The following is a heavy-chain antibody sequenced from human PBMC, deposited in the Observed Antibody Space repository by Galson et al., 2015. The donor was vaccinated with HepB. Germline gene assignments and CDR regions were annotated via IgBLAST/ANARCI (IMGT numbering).Heavy chain of an antibody. Sequence: SLRLSCAASGFTFSGSGIHWVRRAPGKGLEWVASVSYDGSNKYYGDSVKGRFTISRDNSRNTVNLQMNSPRVDDTAMYYCAKERGDGGNSDGYGDYWGQGTLVTVSS. V-gene: IGHV3-30*18. D-gene: IGHD5-18*01. J-gene: IGHJ4*02. CDR2: VSYDGSNK. CDR3: AKERGDGGNSDGYGDY. CDR1: GFTFSGSG.